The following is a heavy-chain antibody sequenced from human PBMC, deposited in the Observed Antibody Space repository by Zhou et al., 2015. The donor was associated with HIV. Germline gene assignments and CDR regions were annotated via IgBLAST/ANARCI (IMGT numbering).Heavy chain of an antibody. V-gene: IGHV1-69*06. CDR3: ARDRGGARPDWRYFDL. CDR2: IIPTFGTV. J-gene: IGHJ2*01. Sequence: QVQLVQPGADVKEPGASVKVSCKASGYTFKHYGINWIRQAPGQGLEWMGAIIPTFGTVKYAWKFQGRVTLTADRSTNTAYMEMRSLRSEDTAVYYCARDRGGARPDWRYFDLWGRGTLVTVSS. CDR1: GYTFKHYG. D-gene: IGHD6-6*01.